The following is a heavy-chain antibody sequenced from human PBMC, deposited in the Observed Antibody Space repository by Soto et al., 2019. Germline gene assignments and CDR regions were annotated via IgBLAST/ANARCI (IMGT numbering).Heavy chain of an antibody. CDR1: GGTFSSYA. D-gene: IGHD3-3*01. CDR2: IIPIFGTA. Sequence: GASMKVSWKPSGGTFSSYAISWVRQAPGQGLEWMGGIIPIFGTANYAQKFQGRVTITADESTSTAYMELSSLRSEDTAVYYCARAPRVAVLRFLERLSNRFDYWGQGTLVTVSS. V-gene: IGHV1-69*13. CDR3: ARAPRVAVLRFLERLSNRFDY. J-gene: IGHJ4*02.